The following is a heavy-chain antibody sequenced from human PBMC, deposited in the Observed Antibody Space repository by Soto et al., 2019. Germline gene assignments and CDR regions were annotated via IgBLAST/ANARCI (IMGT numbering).Heavy chain of an antibody. V-gene: IGHV1-3*01. D-gene: IGHD3-22*01. CDR2: INPGNDHP. CDR3: ARVTDYYESSGYFDY. J-gene: IGHJ4*02. Sequence: ASVKVSCKASGYTFTDYTIHWVRQAPGQSLEWMGWINPGNDHPIYSQKFQGRVTITTDTSASTAYMELSSLISEDTAVYYCARVTDYYESSGYFDYWGQGTLVTVSS. CDR1: GYTFTDYT.